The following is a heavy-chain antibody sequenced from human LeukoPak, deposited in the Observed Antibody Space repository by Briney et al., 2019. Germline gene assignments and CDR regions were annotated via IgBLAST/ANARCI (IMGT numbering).Heavy chain of an antibody. CDR1: GGSISSTNW. CDR3: AKSNGYGLIDI. D-gene: IGHD3-22*01. Sequence: SETLSLTCAVSGGSISSTNWWSWVRQTPGKGLEWIGNIYYSGSTYYNPSLKSRVTISLDTSKNQFSLKLSSVTAADTAVYYCAKSNGYGLIDIWGQGTMVTVSS. V-gene: IGHV4-4*02. J-gene: IGHJ3*02. CDR2: IYYSGST.